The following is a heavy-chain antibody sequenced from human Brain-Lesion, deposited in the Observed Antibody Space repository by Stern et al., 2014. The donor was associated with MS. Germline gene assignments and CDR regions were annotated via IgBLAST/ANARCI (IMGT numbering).Heavy chain of an antibody. CDR3: ARRGDSSSSGFDY. CDR1: GYRFISNW. CDR2: IWPGDSET. J-gene: IGHJ4*02. Sequence: VQPGQSGAEGKKPGESLKISCTGSGYRFISNWLGWMRQMPGKGQEWLGIIWPGDSETRYSPSFQGQVAISADKSISTSYLQWSSLQASDTAMYYCARRGDSSSSGFDYWGQGTLVIVSS. V-gene: IGHV5-51*01. D-gene: IGHD6-6*01.